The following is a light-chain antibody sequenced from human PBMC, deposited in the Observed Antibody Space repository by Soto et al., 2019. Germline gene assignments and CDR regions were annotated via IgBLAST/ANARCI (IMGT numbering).Light chain of an antibody. V-gene: IGLV7-46*01. CDR3: SVSYSGAYVV. CDR2: DTT. Sequence: QAVVTQEPSLTVSPGGTVTLTCGSSTGAVTSGHYPYWFQQKPGQAPRTLIYDTTNKNSWTPARFSGSLLGGKAALTLPGAQPEDEAEYYRSVSYSGAYVVFGGGTKLTVL. J-gene: IGLJ2*01. CDR1: TGAVTSGHY.